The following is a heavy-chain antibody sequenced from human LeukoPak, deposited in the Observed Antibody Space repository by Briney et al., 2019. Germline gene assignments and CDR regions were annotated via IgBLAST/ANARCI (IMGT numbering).Heavy chain of an antibody. CDR2: INPNSGGT. V-gene: IGHV1-2*04. CDR1: GYTFTGYY. Sequence: EASVKVSCKASGYTFTGYYMHWVRQAPGQGLECMGWINPNSGGTNYAQKFQGWVTMTRDTSISTAYMELSRLRSDDTAVYYCARDRQPGSYGMDVWGQGTTVTVSS. CDR3: ARDRQPGSYGMDV. J-gene: IGHJ6*02. D-gene: IGHD6-13*01.